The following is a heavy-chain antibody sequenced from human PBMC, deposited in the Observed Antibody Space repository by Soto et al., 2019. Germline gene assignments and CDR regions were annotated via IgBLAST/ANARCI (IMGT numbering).Heavy chain of an antibody. CDR1: GGSISSYY. V-gene: IGHV4-59*08. D-gene: IGHD3-3*01. CDR2: IYYSGST. J-gene: IGHJ1*01. CDR3: ARSPSGWSGYLVGYFQH. Sequence: QVQLQESGPGLVKPSETLSLTCTVSGGSISSYYWSWIRQPPGKGLEWIGYIYYSGSTNYNPSLKSRVTISVDTSMNQFSLKLISVTAADTAVYYCARSPSGWSGYLVGYFQHWGQGTLVTVSS.